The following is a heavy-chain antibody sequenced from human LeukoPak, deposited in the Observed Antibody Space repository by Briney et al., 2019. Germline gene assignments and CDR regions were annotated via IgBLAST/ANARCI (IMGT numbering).Heavy chain of an antibody. CDR3: ARWSSGWWRDY. V-gene: IGHV3-21*01. Sequence: PGGSLRLSCAASGFTFSSYEMNWVRQAPGKGLEWVSSISSSSSYIYYADSVKGRFTISRDNAKNSLYLQMNSLRAEDTAVYYCARWSSGWWRDYWGQGTLVTVSS. J-gene: IGHJ4*02. CDR1: GFTFSSYE. CDR2: ISSSSSYI. D-gene: IGHD6-19*01.